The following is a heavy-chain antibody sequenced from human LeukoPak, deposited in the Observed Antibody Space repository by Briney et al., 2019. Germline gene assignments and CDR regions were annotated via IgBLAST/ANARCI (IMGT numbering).Heavy chain of an antibody. V-gene: IGHV1-2*02. J-gene: IGHJ4*02. CDR3: ARVGATGTTSPFDY. CDR2: INPNSGGT. D-gene: IGHD1-1*01. Sequence: ASVKVSCKASGYTFTGYYMHWVRQAPGQGLEWMGWINPNSGGTNYAQKFQDRVTMTRDTSISTAYMELSRLRSDDTAVYYCARVGATGTTSPFDYWGQGTLVTVSS. CDR1: GYTFTGYY.